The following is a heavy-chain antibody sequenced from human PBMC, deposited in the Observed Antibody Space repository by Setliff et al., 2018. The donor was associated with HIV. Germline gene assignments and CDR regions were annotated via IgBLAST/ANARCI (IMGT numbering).Heavy chain of an antibody. J-gene: IGHJ4*02. CDR2: IYSSGST. V-gene: IGHV4-39*07. CDR3: ATGGHRLHDY. Sequence: PSETLSLTCTVSGGSISSSTYYWGWIRQPPGKGLEWIGTIYSSGSTFYKASLKSRVIISLDTAKNQFSLELRSVTAADTAVYYCATGGHRLHDYWGQGTLVTVSS. D-gene: IGHD1-26*01. CDR1: GGSISSSTYY.